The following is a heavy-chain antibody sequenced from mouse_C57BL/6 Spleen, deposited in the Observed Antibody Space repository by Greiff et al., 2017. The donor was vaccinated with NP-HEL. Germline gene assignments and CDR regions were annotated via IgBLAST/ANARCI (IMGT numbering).Heavy chain of an antibody. V-gene: IGHV5-6*01. CDR1: GFTFSSYG. Sequence: EVHLVESGGDLVKPGGSLKLSCAASGFTFSSYGMSWVRQTPDKRLEWVATISSGGSYTYYPDSVKGRFTISRDNAKNTLYLQMSSLKSEDTAMYYCARELTGTLDYWGQGTTLTVSS. J-gene: IGHJ2*01. D-gene: IGHD4-1*01. CDR2: ISSGGSYT. CDR3: ARELTGTLDY.